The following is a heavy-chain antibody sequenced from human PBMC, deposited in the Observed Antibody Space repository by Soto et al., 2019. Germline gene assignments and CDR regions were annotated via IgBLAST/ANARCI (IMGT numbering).Heavy chain of an antibody. CDR3: ARGSDYDSTSSDY. J-gene: IGHJ4*02. V-gene: IGHV1-69*02. Sequence: QVQLVQSGAEVKKPGSSVKVSCKASGGTFSSYTISWVRQAPGQGLEWMGRIIPILGIANYAQMFQGRVTITADKSTSTAYMGLNSLRSEDTAVYYCARGSDYDSTSSDYWGQGTLVTVSS. CDR1: GGTFSSYT. CDR2: IIPILGIA. D-gene: IGHD3-22*01.